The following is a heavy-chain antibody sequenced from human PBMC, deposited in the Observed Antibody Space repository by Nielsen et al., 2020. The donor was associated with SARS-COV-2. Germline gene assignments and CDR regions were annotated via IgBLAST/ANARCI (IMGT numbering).Heavy chain of an antibody. J-gene: IGHJ6*02. D-gene: IGHD3/OR15-3a*01. Sequence: ASVKVSCKASGYTFTYYYIHWVRQAPGQGLEWMGRINPYSGGTNYAQKFHGTVTLTRDASISTVYMELTSDDTAVYYCARARATIFGLVMSYGMDVWGQGTTVAVSS. CDR1: GYTFTYYY. V-gene: IGHV1-2*06. CDR3: ARARATIFGLVMSYGMDV. CDR2: INPYSGGT.